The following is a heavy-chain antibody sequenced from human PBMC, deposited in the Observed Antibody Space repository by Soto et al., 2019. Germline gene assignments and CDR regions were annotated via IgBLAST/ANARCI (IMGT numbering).Heavy chain of an antibody. V-gene: IGHV1-69*02. CDR2: IIPIVGIA. D-gene: IGHD2-15*01. J-gene: IGHJ3*02. Sequence: QVQLVQSGAEVKKPGSSVKVSCQAAGGTFNTYSINWVRQAPGQGLEWMGRIIPIVGIAKYAQKFQGRVAIAADKSKNTAYMLEVNSLRPEDTAMYYCARAMVVGATGAFDIWGQGTMVTVSS. CDR3: ARAMVVGATGAFDI. CDR1: GGTFNTYS.